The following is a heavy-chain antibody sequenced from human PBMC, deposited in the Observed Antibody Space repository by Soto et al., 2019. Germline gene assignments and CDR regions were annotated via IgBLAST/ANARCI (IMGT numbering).Heavy chain of an antibody. V-gene: IGHV1-46*01. J-gene: IGHJ3*02. CDR3: TRAWAESFDI. CDR1: GYTFTSYF. CDR2: INPSGGSP. Sequence: ASVKVSCKASGYTFTSYFMHWVRQAPGQGLTWMGIINPSGGSPTYAQKFQGRVTMTRDTSTGTVYMELNTLRSEDTAVYYCTRAWAESFDIRGQGTMVTVSS. D-gene: IGHD1-26*01.